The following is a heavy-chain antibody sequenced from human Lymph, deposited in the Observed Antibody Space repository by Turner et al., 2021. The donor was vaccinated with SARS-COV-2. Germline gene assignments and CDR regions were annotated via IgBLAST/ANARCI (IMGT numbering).Heavy chain of an antibody. CDR3: ARRHSGNYDAFDI. V-gene: IGHV1-69*10. J-gene: IGHJ3*02. D-gene: IGHD1-26*01. Sequence: QVQLVQSGAEVQKPGSSVKVSCKASGGTFSTYVISWVRQAPGQGLEWMGGIIPSLGIANYAQKFQGRVTITADKSTSTAYMELSSLRSEDTAVYHCARRHSGNYDAFDIWGQGTMVTVSS. CDR1: GGTFSTYV. CDR2: IIPSLGIA.